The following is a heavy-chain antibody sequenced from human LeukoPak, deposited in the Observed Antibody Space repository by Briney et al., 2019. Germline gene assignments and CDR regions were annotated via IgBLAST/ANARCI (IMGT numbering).Heavy chain of an antibody. V-gene: IGHV3-23*01. CDR2: ISGSGNKT. CDR3: AKDPSDFLVDC. D-gene: IGHD2-21*02. CDR1: GFTFSHFA. J-gene: IGHJ4*02. Sequence: PGGSLRLSCAASGFTFSHFAMSWVRQAPGKGLQWVSTISGSGNKTYDADSVKGRFTISRDNSKNTLYLQMTGLRAEDTAVYYCAKDPSDFLVDCWGQGTLVTVSS.